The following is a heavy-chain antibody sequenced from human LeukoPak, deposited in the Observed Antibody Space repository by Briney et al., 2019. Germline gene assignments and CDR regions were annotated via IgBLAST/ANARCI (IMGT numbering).Heavy chain of an antibody. Sequence: GGSLRLSCAASGFTFSSYGMNWVRQAPGKGLEWVSCISSSSTYIYSADSVKGRFTISRDNAENSLYLQMNSLRAEDTAVYYCARDLSGSYLGTFDMWGQGTMVTVSS. J-gene: IGHJ3*02. D-gene: IGHD1-26*01. CDR3: ARDLSGSYLGTFDM. V-gene: IGHV3-21*01. CDR1: GFTFSSYG. CDR2: ISSSSTYI.